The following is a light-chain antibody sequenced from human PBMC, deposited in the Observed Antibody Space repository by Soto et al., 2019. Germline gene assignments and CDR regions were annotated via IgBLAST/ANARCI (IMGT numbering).Light chain of an antibody. CDR3: QQSYSTFYT. CDR1: QSISSY. V-gene: IGKV1-39*01. CDR2: AAS. J-gene: IGKJ2*01. Sequence: DIQMIQSPSSLSASVGDRVTITCRASQSISSYLNWYQQKPGKAPKLLIYAASSLQSGVPSRFSGSGSGTDFTLTISSLQPEDFATYYCQQSYSTFYTFGQGTKLEIK.